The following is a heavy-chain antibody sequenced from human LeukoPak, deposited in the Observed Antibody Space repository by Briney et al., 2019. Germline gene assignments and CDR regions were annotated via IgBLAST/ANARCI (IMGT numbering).Heavy chain of an antibody. Sequence: PGGSLRLSCAASGFTFSSYAMSWVRQAPGEGLEWVSAISGGGGSTYYADSVKGRLTISRDNSKNTLYLQMDSLRAEDTAVYYCAKGRHQQWLVPHYGMDVWGQGTTVTVSS. CDR2: ISGGGGST. CDR3: AKGRHQQWLVPHYGMDV. J-gene: IGHJ6*02. CDR1: GFTFSSYA. D-gene: IGHD6-19*01. V-gene: IGHV3-23*01.